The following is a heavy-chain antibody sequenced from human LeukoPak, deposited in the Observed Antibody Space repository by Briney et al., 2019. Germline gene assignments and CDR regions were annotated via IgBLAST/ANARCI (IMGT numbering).Heavy chain of an antibody. CDR2: IYSGGST. CDR3: ARWDEVLRRFDY. V-gene: IGHV3-53*01. Sequence: QPGGSLRLSCAASGFTVSSNYMSWVRQAPGKGLEWVSVIYSGGSTYYADSVKGRFTISRDNSKNTLYLQMNSLRAEDTAVYYCARWDEVLRRFDYWGQGTLVTVSS. CDR1: GFTVSSNY. J-gene: IGHJ4*02. D-gene: IGHD2-15*01.